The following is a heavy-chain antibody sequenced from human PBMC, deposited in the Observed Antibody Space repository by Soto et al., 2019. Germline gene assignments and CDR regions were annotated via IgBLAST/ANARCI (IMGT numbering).Heavy chain of an antibody. V-gene: IGHV4-61*03. CDR2: IYYSGSA. J-gene: IGHJ6*02. CDR1: GDSVTSVSDY. D-gene: IGHD4-17*01. CDR3: ARPTDYHYGMQV. Sequence: PSETLSLTCTVCGDSVTSVSDYWSWIRQPPGKGLEWIGYIYYSGSADYNPSLGSRVTISADKSINTAYLQWTSLKASDTAIYFCARPTDYHYGMQVWGQGTTVTVSS.